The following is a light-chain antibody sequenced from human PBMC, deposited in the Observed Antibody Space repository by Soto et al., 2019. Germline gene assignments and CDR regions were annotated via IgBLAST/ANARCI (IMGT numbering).Light chain of an antibody. CDR1: QSVSSNY. Sequence: EIVLTQSPATLSLSPGERATLSCRASQSVSSNYLAWYHHKPGQAPRLLIYGASHRATGIPDRFSGSGSGTDFTLTISRLEPEDFAVYYWQQYGNSPQTFGQGTKVEIK. CDR2: GAS. V-gene: IGKV3-20*01. CDR3: QQYGNSPQT. J-gene: IGKJ1*01.